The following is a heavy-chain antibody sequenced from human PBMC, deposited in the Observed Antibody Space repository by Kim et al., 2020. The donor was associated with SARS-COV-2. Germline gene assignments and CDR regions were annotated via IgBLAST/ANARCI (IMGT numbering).Heavy chain of an antibody. Sequence: GGSLRLSCAASGFTFSSYSMHWVRQAPGKGLEWVSYISSSSSTIYYADSVKGRFTISRDNAKNSLYLQMNSLRDEDTAVYYCAREVYWYDILTGYYGMDVWGQGTTVTVSS. V-gene: IGHV3-48*02. CDR2: ISSSSSTI. J-gene: IGHJ6*02. CDR3: AREVYWYDILTGYYGMDV. D-gene: IGHD3-9*01. CDR1: GFTFSSYS.